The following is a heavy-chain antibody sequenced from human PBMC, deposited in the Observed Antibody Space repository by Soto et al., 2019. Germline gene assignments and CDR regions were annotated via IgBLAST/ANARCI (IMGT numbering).Heavy chain of an antibody. Sequence: GGSVNVSFKASGYTFTSDYMHWVRQAPGQGLEWMGIINPSGGSTSYAQKFQGRVTMTRDTSTSTVYMELSSLRSEDTAVYYCERGRPFDYWGQGTLVTVSS. J-gene: IGHJ4*02. V-gene: IGHV1-46*01. D-gene: IGHD6-6*01. CDR2: INPSGGST. CDR1: GYTFTSDY. CDR3: ERGRPFDY.